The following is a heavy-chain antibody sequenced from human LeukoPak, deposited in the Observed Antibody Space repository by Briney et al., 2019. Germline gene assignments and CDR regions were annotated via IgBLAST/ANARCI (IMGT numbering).Heavy chain of an antibody. CDR2: IYYTGNT. CDR1: GGSISSSTYH. CDR3: ARLVSGNPGGY. D-gene: IGHD3-10*01. Sequence: PSETLSLTCTVSGGSISSSTYHWGWIRQPPGKGLEWIGSIYYTGNTYYNPSLKSRVTISVDTSKNHSSLKMSSVTAADTAVYYCARLVSGNPGGYWGQGTLVTVSS. J-gene: IGHJ4*02. V-gene: IGHV4-39*02.